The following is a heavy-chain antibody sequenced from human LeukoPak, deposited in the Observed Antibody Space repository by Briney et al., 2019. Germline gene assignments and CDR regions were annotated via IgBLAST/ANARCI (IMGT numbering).Heavy chain of an antibody. J-gene: IGHJ3*02. CDR3: AGRGYSTSDAVDI. V-gene: IGHV5-51*01. Sequence: GESLKISCKGSGYSFSNYWIGWVRQMPGKGLEWMGIIYPGDSETRYSPSFQGQVLISADKSISTAYLHWGSLKASDTAMYFCAGRGYSTSDAVDIWGQGTMVTVS. CDR1: GYSFSNYW. D-gene: IGHD3-22*01. CDR2: IYPGDSET.